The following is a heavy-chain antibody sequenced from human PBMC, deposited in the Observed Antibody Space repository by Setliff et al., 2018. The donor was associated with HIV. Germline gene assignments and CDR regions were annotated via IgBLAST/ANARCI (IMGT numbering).Heavy chain of an antibody. CDR3: ARHVSVRGHTPLDN. J-gene: IGHJ4*02. D-gene: IGHD2-15*01. V-gene: IGHV4-34*01. Sequence: KLRETLSPTCTVYGGSFSVYFWSWIRQSPGKGLEWFGETNHAGITNYNPSLKSRVTISVDTSQNQFSLKLSTVTAADTAVYFCARHVSVRGHTPLDNWGQGTLVTVSS. CDR2: TNHAGIT. CDR1: GGSFSVYF.